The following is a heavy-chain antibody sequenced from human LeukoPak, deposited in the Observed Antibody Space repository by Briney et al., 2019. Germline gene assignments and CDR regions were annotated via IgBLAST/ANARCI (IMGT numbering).Heavy chain of an antibody. CDR1: GYTFNDFY. Sequence: ASVTVSCKASGYTFNDFYVHWVRQAPGQGLEWMGWINPNSGGTNYAQNFQGRVTMTRDTSISTAYMELSRLRSDDTAVYYCARDLELWGQGTLVAVSS. CDR3: ARDLEL. V-gene: IGHV1-2*02. J-gene: IGHJ5*02. CDR2: INPNSGGT.